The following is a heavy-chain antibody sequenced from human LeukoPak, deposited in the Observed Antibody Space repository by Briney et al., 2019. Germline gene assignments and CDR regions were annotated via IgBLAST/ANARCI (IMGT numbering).Heavy chain of an antibody. V-gene: IGHV4-38-2*01. CDR3: AVGQGYFDY. Sequence: GSLRLSCAASGFTFSDYYMSWIRQPPGKGLEWIGSIYYSGSTYYNPSLKSRVTISVDTSKNQFSLKLSSVTAADTAVYYCAVGQGYFDYWGQGTLVTVSS. J-gene: IGHJ4*02. CDR2: IYYSGST. CDR1: GFTFSDYY.